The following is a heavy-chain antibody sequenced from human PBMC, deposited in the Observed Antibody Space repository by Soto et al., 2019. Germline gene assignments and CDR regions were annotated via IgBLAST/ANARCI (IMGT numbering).Heavy chain of an antibody. CDR1: GFTFSSYG. CDR2: IWYDGSNK. CDR3: ARDSSGYLVDY. Sequence: PGGSLRLSCAASGFTFSSYGMRWVRQAPGKGLEWVAVIWYDGSNKYYADSVKGRFTISRDNSKNTLYLQMNSLRAEDTAVYYCARDSSGYLVDYWGQGTLVIVSA. D-gene: IGHD3-22*01. V-gene: IGHV3-33*01. J-gene: IGHJ4*02.